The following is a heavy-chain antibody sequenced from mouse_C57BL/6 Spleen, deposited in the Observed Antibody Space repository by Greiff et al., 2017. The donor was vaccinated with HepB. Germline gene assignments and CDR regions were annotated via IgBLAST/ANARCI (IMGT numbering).Heavy chain of an antibody. CDR2: IDPSDSET. CDR3: ARPVGTGYFDY. D-gene: IGHD4-1*01. Sequence: VQLQQPGAELVRPGSSVKLSCKASGYTFTSYWMHWVKQRPIQGLEWIGNIDPSDSETHYNQKFKDKATLTVDKSSSTAYMQLSSLTSEDSAVYYCARPVGTGYFDYWGQGTTLTVSS. V-gene: IGHV1-52*01. CDR1: GYTFTSYW. J-gene: IGHJ2*01.